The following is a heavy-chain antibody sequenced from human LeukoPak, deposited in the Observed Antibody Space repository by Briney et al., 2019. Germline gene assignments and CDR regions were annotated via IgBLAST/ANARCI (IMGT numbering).Heavy chain of an antibody. CDR1: GGTFSSYA. Sequence: SVKVSCKASGGTFSSYAISWVRQAPGQGLEWMGGIIPIFGTANYAQKFQGRVTITTDESTSTAYMELSSLRSDDTAVYYCARDLCPKLGYCSSTSLGWFDPWGQGTLVTVSS. V-gene: IGHV1-69*05. D-gene: IGHD2-2*01. CDR2: IIPIFGTA. CDR3: ARDLCPKLGYCSSTSLGWFDP. J-gene: IGHJ5*02.